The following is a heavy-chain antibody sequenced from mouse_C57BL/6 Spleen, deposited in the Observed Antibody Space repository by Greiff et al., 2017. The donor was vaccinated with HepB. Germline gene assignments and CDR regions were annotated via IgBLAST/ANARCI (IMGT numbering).Heavy chain of an antibody. V-gene: IGHV1-19*01. CDR2: INPYNGGT. D-gene: IGHD1-1*01. Sequence: EVQLQQSGPVLVKPGASVKMSCKASGYTFTDYYMNWVKQSHGKSLEWIGVINPYNGGTSYNQKFKGKATLTVDKSSSTAYMELNSLTSEDSAVYYCARDTTVVAPYAMDYWGQGTSVTVSS. CDR3: ARDTTVVAPYAMDY. CDR1: GYTFTDYY. J-gene: IGHJ4*01.